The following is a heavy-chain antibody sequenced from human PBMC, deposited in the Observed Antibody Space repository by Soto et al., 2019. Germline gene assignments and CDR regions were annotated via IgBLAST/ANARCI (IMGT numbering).Heavy chain of an antibody. V-gene: IGHV3-30-3*01. CDR2: ISYDGSNK. D-gene: IGHD3-16*01. CDR3: AKDLRDGDLLWYYYGMDV. CDR1: GFTFRSSA. Sequence: QVQLVESGGGVVQPGRSLRLSCGASGFTFRSSAMNWVRQAPGKGLEWVAVISYDGSNKYYADSVKGRFTISRDNSKNTLYLQMNSRRGEDTAVYFCAKDLRDGDLLWYYYGMDVWGQGTTVTVSS. J-gene: IGHJ6*02.